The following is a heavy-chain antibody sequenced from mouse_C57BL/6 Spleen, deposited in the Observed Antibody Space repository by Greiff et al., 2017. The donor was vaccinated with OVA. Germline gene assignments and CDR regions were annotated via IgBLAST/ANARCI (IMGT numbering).Heavy chain of an antibody. D-gene: IGHD2-1*01. Sequence: QVQLKQSGAELVKPGASVKLSCKASGYTFTEYTIHWVKQRSGQGLEWIGWFYPGSGSIKYNEKFKDKATLTADKSSSTVYMELSRLTSEDSAVYFCARHGMGNYGNYVGAMDYWGQGTSVTVSS. CDR1: GYTFTEYT. V-gene: IGHV1-62-2*01. J-gene: IGHJ4*01. CDR3: ARHGMGNYGNYVGAMDY. CDR2: FYPGSGSI.